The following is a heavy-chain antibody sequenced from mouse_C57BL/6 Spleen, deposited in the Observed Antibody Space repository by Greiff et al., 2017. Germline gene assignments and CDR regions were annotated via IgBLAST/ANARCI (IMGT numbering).Heavy chain of an antibody. D-gene: IGHD2-2*01. CDR3: AKEGTMVTTRYFDV. V-gene: IGHV2-5*01. CDR1: GFSLTSYG. J-gene: IGHJ1*03. CDR2: IWRGGST. Sequence: QVQLQESGPGLVQPSQSLSITCTVSGFSLTSYGVHWVRQSPGKGLEWLGVIWRGGSTDYNAAFMSRLSITKDNSKSQVFFKMNSLQADDTAIYYCAKEGTMVTTRYFDVWGTGTTVTVSS.